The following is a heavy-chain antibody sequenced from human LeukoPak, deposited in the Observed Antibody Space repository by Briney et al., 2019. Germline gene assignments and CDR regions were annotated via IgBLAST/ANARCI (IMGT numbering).Heavy chain of an antibody. J-gene: IGHJ4*02. D-gene: IGHD3-22*01. CDR3: TKDSSDYYRFDY. V-gene: IGHV3-9*01. CDR2: ISWNSGSR. CDR1: GFSFDDYA. Sequence: GGSLRLSCVASGFSFDDYAMHWVRQAPGKGLEWVSYISWNSGSRGYADSVKGRFTISRDNAKNSLYLQMNNLRAEDTALYYCTKDSSDYYRFDYWGQGTLVTVSS.